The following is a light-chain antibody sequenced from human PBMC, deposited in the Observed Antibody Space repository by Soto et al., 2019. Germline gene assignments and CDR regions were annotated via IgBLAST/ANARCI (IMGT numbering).Light chain of an antibody. V-gene: IGLV2-8*01. CDR3: SSYAGSTVV. Sequence: QSALTQPPSASGSPGQSVTISCTGTSGDVGGYNYVSWYQQHPGKAPKLMIFEVTKRPSGVPDRFSGSKSGNTASLTVSGLQAEDEADYYCSSYAGSTVVFGGGTKVTVL. CDR2: EVT. J-gene: IGLJ2*01. CDR1: SGDVGGYNY.